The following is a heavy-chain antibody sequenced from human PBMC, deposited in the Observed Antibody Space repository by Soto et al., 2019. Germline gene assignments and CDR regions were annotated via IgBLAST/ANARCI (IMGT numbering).Heavy chain of an antibody. D-gene: IGHD3-22*01. Sequence: QVQLQESGPALVKVSQTLSLTCSVSGGSISSGGYYWNWIRQLPGKGLEWIGYITYSGSTSYNPPPPTGLTVSVYRSKNRLSLESSSLTAADTAVYYCARTSIDYYDSRAYPDYWGQGTLVTVSS. CDR2: ITYSGST. V-gene: IGHV4-31*03. J-gene: IGHJ4*02. CDR1: GGSISSGGYY. CDR3: ARTSIDYYDSRAYPDY.